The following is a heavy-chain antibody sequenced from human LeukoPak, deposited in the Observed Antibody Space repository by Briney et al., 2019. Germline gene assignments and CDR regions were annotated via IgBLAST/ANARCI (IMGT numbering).Heavy chain of an antibody. D-gene: IGHD6-19*01. J-gene: IGHJ4*02. V-gene: IGHV4-39*07. CDR1: GGSISTTSYY. CDR3: ARDGDSSGWTRSDY. CDR2: IYYSGST. Sequence: WETLSLTCTVSGGSISTTSYYWGWIRQPPGKGLEWIGSIYYSGSTYYNPSLKSRVAISADRSKNQFSLKLNSVTAADTAVYYCARDGDSSGWTRSDYWGQGTLVTVSS.